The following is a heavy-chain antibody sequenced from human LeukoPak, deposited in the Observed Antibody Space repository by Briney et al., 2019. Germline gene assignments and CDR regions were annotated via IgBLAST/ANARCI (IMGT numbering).Heavy chain of an antibody. Sequence: SETLSLTCTGSGGSISSYYWSWIRQPAGTALEWIGRIYTSGTITYNPSLKSRVTMSVDTSKNQFSLKLSSVTAADTAVYYCARDSGTTGEVKFDSWGQGTLVAVSS. CDR3: ARDSGTTGEVKFDS. CDR2: IYTSGTI. V-gene: IGHV4-4*07. D-gene: IGHD3-10*01. CDR1: GGSISSYY. J-gene: IGHJ4*02.